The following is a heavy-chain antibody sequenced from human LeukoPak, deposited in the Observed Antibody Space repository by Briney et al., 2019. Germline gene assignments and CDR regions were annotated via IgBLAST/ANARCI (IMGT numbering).Heavy chain of an antibody. CDR2: ISGSSSDV. Sequence: PGGSLRLSCAASGFTFRDSYMTWIRQAPGKGLELLSYISGSSSDVNYIDSVRGRFTISRDNAKNSLYLHMNSLTVEDTAVYYCSRDPRHSDYWGQGTLVTVSS. CDR3: SRDPRHSDY. J-gene: IGHJ4*02. V-gene: IGHV3-11*01. CDR1: GFTFRDSY.